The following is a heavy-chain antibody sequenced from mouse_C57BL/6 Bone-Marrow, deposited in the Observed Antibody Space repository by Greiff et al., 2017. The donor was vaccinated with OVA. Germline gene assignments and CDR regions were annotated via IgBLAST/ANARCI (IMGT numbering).Heavy chain of an antibody. CDR1: GYTFTDYY. Sequence: VQLQQSGPELVKPGASVKISCKASGYTFTDYYMNWVKQSPGKSLEWIGDINPNNGGTSYNQKFKGKATLTVDKSSSTAYMELRSLTSEDSAVYYCASLYYFDYWGQGTTLTVSS. CDR2: INPNNGGT. V-gene: IGHV1-26*01. CDR3: ASLYYFDY. J-gene: IGHJ2*01.